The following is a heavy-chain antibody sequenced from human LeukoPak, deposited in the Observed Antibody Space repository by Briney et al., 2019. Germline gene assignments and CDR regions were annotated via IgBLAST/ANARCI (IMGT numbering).Heavy chain of an antibody. Sequence: GASVKVSCKVSGYTLTELSMHWVRQAPGKGLEWMGGFDPEDGEAIYAQKFQGRVTMTEDTSTDTAYMELSSLRSEDTAVYYCATRPYDSSGYYRQHYYYGMDVWAKGPRSPSP. CDR3: ATRPYDSSGYYRQHYYYGMDV. D-gene: IGHD3-22*01. J-gene: IGHJ6*02. CDR1: GYTLTELS. V-gene: IGHV1-24*01. CDR2: FDPEDGEA.